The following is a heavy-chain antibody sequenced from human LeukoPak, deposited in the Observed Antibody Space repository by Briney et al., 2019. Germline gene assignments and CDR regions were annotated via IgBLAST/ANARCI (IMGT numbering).Heavy chain of an antibody. J-gene: IGHJ6*02. CDR3: AKVRAYYYGMGV. CDR2: ISGSGGST. Sequence: PGGSLRLTCAASGFTFSSYAMSWVRQAPGKGLEWVSAISGSGGSTYYADSVKGRFTISRDNSENTLYLQMNSLRAEDTAVFYCAKVRAYYYGMGVWGQGATVTVSS. CDR1: GFTFSSYA. V-gene: IGHV3-23*01.